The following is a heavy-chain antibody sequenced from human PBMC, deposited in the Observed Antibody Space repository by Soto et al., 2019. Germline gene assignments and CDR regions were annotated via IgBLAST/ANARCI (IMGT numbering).Heavy chain of an antibody. J-gene: IGHJ5*02. V-gene: IGHV5-51*01. D-gene: IGHD3-16*01. Sequence: GESLKISCKGSGYSFTTNWIGWVRQMPGKGLEWMGVIYPGDSDTRYSPSFQGQVAISADKSINTAYLQWSSLKASDTAIYYCAKAGPPGGSQRNNWFDPWGQGSLVTVSS. CDR1: GYSFTTNW. CDR3: AKAGPPGGSQRNNWFDP. CDR2: IYPGDSDT.